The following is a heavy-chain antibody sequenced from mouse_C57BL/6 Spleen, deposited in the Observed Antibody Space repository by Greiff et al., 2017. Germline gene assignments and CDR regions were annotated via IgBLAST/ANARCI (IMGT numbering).Heavy chain of an antibody. J-gene: IGHJ2*01. CDR2: IDPSDSET. D-gene: IGHD3-2*02. CDR1: GFTFTSYW. Sequence: VQLQQPGAELVRPGSSVKLSCTASGFTFTSYWMHWVKQRPIQGLEWIGNIDPSDSETHYNQKFKDKATLTVDKSSSTAYMQLSSLTSEDSAVYYCARLDSSGHVPLDYWGQGTTLTVSS. CDR3: ARLDSSGHVPLDY. V-gene: IGHV1-52*01.